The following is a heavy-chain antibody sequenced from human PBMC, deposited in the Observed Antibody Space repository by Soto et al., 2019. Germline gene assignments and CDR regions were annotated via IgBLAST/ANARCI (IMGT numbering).Heavy chain of an antibody. CDR1: GFTFSSYA. CDR2: LSGSGVNA. CDR3: AKPLQVY. J-gene: IGHJ4*02. Sequence: GGSLRLSCAASGFTFSSYAMTWVRQAPGKGLEYVSTLSGSGVNAYYADSVKGRFTISRDNSKNTLYLQMNSLRVEDTAIYYCAKPLQVYWGQGTRVTVSS. V-gene: IGHV3-23*01.